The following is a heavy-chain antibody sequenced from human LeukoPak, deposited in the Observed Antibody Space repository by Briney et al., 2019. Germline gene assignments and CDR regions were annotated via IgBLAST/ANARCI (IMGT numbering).Heavy chain of an antibody. V-gene: IGHV3-7*03. CDR2: IKQDGSEK. J-gene: IGHJ6*04. Sequence: PGGSLRLSRAASGFTFSSYWMSWVRQAPGKGLEWVANIKQDGSEKYYVDSVKGRFTISRDNAKNSLYLQMNSLRAEDTAVYYCATSGYCSSTSCAGGMDVWGKGTTVTVSS. CDR1: GFTFSSYW. CDR3: ATSGYCSSTSCAGGMDV. D-gene: IGHD2-2*01.